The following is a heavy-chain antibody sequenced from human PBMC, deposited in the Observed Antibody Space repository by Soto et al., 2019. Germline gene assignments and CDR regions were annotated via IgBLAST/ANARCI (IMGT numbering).Heavy chain of an antibody. D-gene: IGHD3-3*01. Sequence: SETLSLTCSVSGGSVISYYWSWVRQPAGKRLEWIGRVYSSGSVSYNPSLKSRLSMSVDKSTNQFSLNLTSVTAADTAKYYCAREAYDTWSGYYSYFDYWGQGTLVTVSS. CDR3: AREAYDTWSGYYSYFDY. CDR2: VYSSGSV. V-gene: IGHV4-4*07. CDR1: GGSVISYY. J-gene: IGHJ4*02.